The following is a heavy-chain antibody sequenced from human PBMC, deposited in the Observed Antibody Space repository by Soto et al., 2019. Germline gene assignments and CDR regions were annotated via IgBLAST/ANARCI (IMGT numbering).Heavy chain of an antibody. J-gene: IGHJ2*01. Sequence: QLQLVQSGAEVKKPGASVKVSCKASGYTFTSYDINWVRQATGQGLEWMGWMNPNSGNTGYAQKFQGRVTMTRNTSISTAYMELSSLRSEDTAVYYCGRCSGGYLHSVWYFDLWGRGTLVTVSS. CDR2: MNPNSGNT. V-gene: IGHV1-8*01. D-gene: IGHD3-10*02. CDR1: GYTFTSYD. CDR3: GRCSGGYLHSVWYFDL.